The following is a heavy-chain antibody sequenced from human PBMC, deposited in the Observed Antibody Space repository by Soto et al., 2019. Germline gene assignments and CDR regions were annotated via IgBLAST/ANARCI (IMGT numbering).Heavy chain of an antibody. V-gene: IGHV4-39*01. CDR1: GGSLSSNNYY. CDR2: IYYSGST. J-gene: IGHJ4*02. Sequence: PSETLSLTCTVSGGSLSSNNYYWGWIRQPPGKGLEWIGSIYYSGSTYYNPSLKSRLTISLDTPKNQFSLKLNSVTAADTAVYFCARNYDRNGYYYPSYFDYWGQGTLVTVSS. D-gene: IGHD3-22*01. CDR3: ARNYDRNGYYYPSYFDY.